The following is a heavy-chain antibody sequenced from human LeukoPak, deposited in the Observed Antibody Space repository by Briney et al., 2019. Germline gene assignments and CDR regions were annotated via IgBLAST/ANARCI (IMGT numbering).Heavy chain of an antibody. D-gene: IGHD2-15*01. J-gene: IGHJ4*02. CDR2: IYHSGSR. CDR1: GGSISSGYY. Sequence: SQTLSLTCTVSGGSISSGYYWGWIRQPPGKGLEWIGSIYHSGSRYYNPSLKSRVTISVDTSKNQFSLKLSSVTAADTAVYYCARQACSGGSCIDYWGQGTLVTVSS. CDR3: ARQACSGGSCIDY. V-gene: IGHV4-38-2*02.